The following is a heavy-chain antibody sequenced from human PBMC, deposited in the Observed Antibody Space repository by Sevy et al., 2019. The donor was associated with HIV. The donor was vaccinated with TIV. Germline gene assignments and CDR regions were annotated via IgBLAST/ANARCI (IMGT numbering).Heavy chain of an antibody. V-gene: IGHV3-53*04. CDR1: GFTVSSNY. CDR2: IYSGGST. Sequence: GGSLRLSCAASGFTVSSNYMSWVRQAPGKGLVWVSVIYSGGSTYYADSVKGRFTISRHHSKNTLYLQMNSLRTEDTAVYYCARGDAFDIWGQGTMVTVSS. J-gene: IGHJ3*02. CDR3: ARGDAFDI.